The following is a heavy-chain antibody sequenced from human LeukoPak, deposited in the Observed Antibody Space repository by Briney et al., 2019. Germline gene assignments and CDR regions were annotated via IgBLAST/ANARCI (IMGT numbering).Heavy chain of an antibody. CDR2: INHSGST. D-gene: IGHD6-19*01. J-gene: IGHJ2*01. CDR1: GGSFSGYS. CDR3: ARGRGRSIAVAGKDFDL. Sequence: SETLSLTCAVYGGSFSGYSWSWIRQPPGKGLEWIGEINHSGSTNYNPSLKSRVTISVDTSKNQFSLKLSSVTAADTAVYYCARGRGRSIAVAGKDFDLWGRGTLVTVSS. V-gene: IGHV4-34*01.